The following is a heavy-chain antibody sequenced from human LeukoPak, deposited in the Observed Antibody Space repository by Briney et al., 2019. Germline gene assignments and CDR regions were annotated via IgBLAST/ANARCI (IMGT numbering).Heavy chain of an antibody. Sequence: TGGSLRLSCAASGFTFSSYSMNWVRQAPGKGLEWVSSISSSSSYIYYADSVKGRFTISRDDARNSLSLQMNSLRAEDTAVYYCAGSFGDVKNFWGQGTLVTVSS. J-gene: IGHJ4*01. CDR3: AGSFGDVKNF. CDR2: ISSSSSYI. V-gene: IGHV3-21*01. CDR1: GFTFSSYS. D-gene: IGHD3-10*01.